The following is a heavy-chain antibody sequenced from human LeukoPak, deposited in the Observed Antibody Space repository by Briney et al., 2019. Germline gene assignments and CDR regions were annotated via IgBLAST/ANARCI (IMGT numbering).Heavy chain of an antibody. CDR2: INPNSDST. Sequence: ASVKDSCKSSRYTFTCYHMHWVRQAPGQGREWMGWINPNSDSTNYAQKSQGRVTMTRDTSISTAYMELSRLRSDDTAVYYCASVGRYSDFFYYWGQGALVTVSS. V-gene: IGHV1-2*02. D-gene: IGHD5-18*01. CDR3: ASVGRYSDFFYY. CDR1: RYTFTCYH. J-gene: IGHJ4*02.